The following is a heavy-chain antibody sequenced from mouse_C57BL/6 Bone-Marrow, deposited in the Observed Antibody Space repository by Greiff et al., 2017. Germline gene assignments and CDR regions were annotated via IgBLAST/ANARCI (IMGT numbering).Heavy chain of an antibody. CDR1: GYTFTSYW. CDR2: IHPNSGST. CDR3: ARRFYYYGSSYSAMDY. V-gene: IGHV1-64*01. D-gene: IGHD1-1*01. J-gene: IGHJ4*01. Sequence: QVQLQQSGAELVKPGASVKLSCKASGYTFTSYWMHWVKQRPGQGLEWIGMIHPNSGSTNYNEKFKSKATLTVDKSSSTAYMQLSSLTSKDSAVYYCARRFYYYGSSYSAMDYWGQGTSVTVSS.